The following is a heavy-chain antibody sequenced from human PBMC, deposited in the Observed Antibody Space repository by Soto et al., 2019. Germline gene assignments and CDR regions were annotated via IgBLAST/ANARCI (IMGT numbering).Heavy chain of an antibody. CDR1: GYTFTNYD. J-gene: IGHJ4*02. Sequence: QVQVVQSKAEVKKPGASVKVSCKTSGYTFTNYDINWVRQAPGQGLEWMGWVSPDHGNAGYAPQFQGRSTMTSDTSTSTVYMELDALGSDDTAVYFCEVTDAGYWGQGTMVTVSS. D-gene: IGHD2-21*02. CDR2: VSPDHGNA. V-gene: IGHV1-8*01. CDR3: EVTDAGY.